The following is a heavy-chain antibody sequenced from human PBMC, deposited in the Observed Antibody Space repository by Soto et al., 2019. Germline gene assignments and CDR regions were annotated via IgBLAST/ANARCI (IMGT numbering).Heavy chain of an antibody. CDR3: ARDDMVRGGDDP. J-gene: IGHJ5*02. CDR2: INHSGST. D-gene: IGHD3-10*01. Sequence: SETLSLTCAVYGGSFSGYYWSWIRQPPGKGLEWIGEINHSGSTNYNPSLKSRVTISVDTSKNQFSLKLSSVTAADTAVYYCARDDMVRGGDDPWGQGTLVTVSS. V-gene: IGHV4-34*01. CDR1: GGSFSGYY.